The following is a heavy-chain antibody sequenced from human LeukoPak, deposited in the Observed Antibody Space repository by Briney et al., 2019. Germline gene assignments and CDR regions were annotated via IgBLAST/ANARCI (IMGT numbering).Heavy chain of an antibody. CDR2: INSDGSST. D-gene: IGHD5-18*01. V-gene: IGHV3-74*01. J-gene: IGHJ3*02. CDR3: ARGDVDTAMVNADAFDI. Sequence: GGSLRLSCAASGFTFSSYWMHWVRQAPGKGLVWVARINSDGSSTSYADSVKGRFTISRDNAKNTLYLQMNSLRAEDTAVYYCARGDVDTAMVNADAFDIWGQGTMVTVSS. CDR1: GFTFSSYW.